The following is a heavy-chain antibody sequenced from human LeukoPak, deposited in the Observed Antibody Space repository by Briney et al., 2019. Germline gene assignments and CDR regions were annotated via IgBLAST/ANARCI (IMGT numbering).Heavy chain of an antibody. D-gene: IGHD2-2*03. CDR1: NGSMTSDSYY. Sequence: SETLSLTCTVSNGSMTSDSYYWAWVRQPPGKGLEWIGTIFYSGKTYYSASLKSRVTVSLDTSKKNFSLRLSSVTAADTAVYYCARLWIVTTWFDAWGQGALVTVSS. CDR3: ARLWIVTTWFDA. CDR2: IFYSGKT. J-gene: IGHJ5*02. V-gene: IGHV4-39*02.